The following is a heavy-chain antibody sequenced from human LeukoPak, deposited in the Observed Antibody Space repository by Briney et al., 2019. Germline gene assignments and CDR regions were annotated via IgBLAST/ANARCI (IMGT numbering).Heavy chain of an antibody. CDR1: GASITSFH. J-gene: IGHJ4*02. V-gene: IGHV4-4*07. CDR3: ARKDGDY. D-gene: IGHD6-6*01. Sequence: LETLSLTCTVSGASITSFHWTWIRQPAGKGLEWIGLIYSSGSTIYNPSLQSRVAMSVDMTKNQLSLKLSSVTAADTAMYYCARKDGDYWGEGTLVTVSS. CDR2: IYSSGST.